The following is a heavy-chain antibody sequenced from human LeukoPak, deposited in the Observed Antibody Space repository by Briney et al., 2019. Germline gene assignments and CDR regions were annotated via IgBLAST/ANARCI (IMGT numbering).Heavy chain of an antibody. J-gene: IGHJ4*02. CDR1: GFTSSNAW. Sequence: GGSLRLSCTASGFTSSNAWMTWVRLAPGKGLEWISYISRTGNSIYYADSVKGRFTISRDSAKNSLYLQMNSLRAEDTAVYYCARGPYSSNWYVDYWGQGTLVTVAS. CDR3: ARGPYSSNWYVDY. CDR2: ISRTGNSI. V-gene: IGHV3-48*04. D-gene: IGHD6-13*01.